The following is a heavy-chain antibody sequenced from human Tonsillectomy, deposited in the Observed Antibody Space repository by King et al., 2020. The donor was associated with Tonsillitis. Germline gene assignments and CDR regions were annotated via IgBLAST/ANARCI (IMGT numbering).Heavy chain of an antibody. Sequence: QLQESGPGLVKPSQTLSLTCTVSGGSISSGSYYWSWIRQPAGKGLEWIGRIYTSGSTNYNPPLKSRVTMSVDTSKNQFSLKLSSVTAADTAVYYCAREQARITIFGVVSRTDAFDIWGQGTMVTVSS. V-gene: IGHV4-61*02. CDR1: GGSISSGSYY. D-gene: IGHD3-3*01. CDR2: IYTSGST. CDR3: AREQARITIFGVVSRTDAFDI. J-gene: IGHJ3*02.